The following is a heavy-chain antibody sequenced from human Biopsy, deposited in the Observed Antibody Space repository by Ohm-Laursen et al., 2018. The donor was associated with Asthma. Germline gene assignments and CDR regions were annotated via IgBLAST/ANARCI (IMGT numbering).Heavy chain of an antibody. D-gene: IGHD3-16*01. CDR3: AKDRFDNSVTSKYYYYGIDV. CDR1: GFTVSRDH. J-gene: IGHJ6*02. CDR2: IYSGGTS. V-gene: IGHV3-53*01. Sequence: SLRLSCTASGFTVSRDHMFWVRQAPGKGLEWVSVIYSGGTSDTADPVRGRFTISRDNVRNRLHLQMSSLRPDDSAAYHCAKDRFDNSVTSKYYYYGIDVWGQGTTVTVSS.